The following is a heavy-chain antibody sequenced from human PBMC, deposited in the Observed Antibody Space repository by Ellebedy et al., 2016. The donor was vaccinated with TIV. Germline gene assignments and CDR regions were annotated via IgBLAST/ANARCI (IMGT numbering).Heavy chain of an antibody. CDR1: GYTFTSYG. D-gene: IGHD5-12*01. CDR3: ARGGYSGYGAETPGNI. J-gene: IGHJ3*02. V-gene: IGHV1-18*04. CDR2: ISAYNGNT. Sequence: AASVKVSCKASGYTFTSYGISWVRQAPGQGLEWMGWISAYNGNTNYAQKLQGRVTMTTDTSTSTAYMELRSLRSDDTAVYYCARGGYSGYGAETPGNIWGQGTMVTVSS.